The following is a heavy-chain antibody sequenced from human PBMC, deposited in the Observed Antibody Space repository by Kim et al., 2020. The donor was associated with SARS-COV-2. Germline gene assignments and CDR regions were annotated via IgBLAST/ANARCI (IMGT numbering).Heavy chain of an antibody. D-gene: IGHD1-7*01. CDR2: IVPNSGDT. CDR1: GYNFNDYY. J-gene: IGHJ4*02. Sequence: ASVKVSCKASGYNFNDYYIHWVRQAPGQGLEWMGWIVPNSGDTKYAQKFRGRVILTRDPSINAADMELSSLRSDDTAVYYCARELTRTGYNTPPAYWGQGALVTVSS. CDR3: ARELTRTGYNTPPAY. V-gene: IGHV1-2*02.